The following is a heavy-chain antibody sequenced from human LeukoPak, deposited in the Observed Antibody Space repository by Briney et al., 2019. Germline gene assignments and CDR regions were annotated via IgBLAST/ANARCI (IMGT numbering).Heavy chain of an antibody. V-gene: IGHV4-59*12. CDR1: GGSINSYY. J-gene: IGHJ5*02. Sequence: SETLSLTCTVSGGSINSYYWSWTRQPPGKGLEWIGYIYDSGSTNYNPSLKSRVTISVDTSNNQFSLKLSSVTAADTAVYYCARREVRGGWFDPWGQGTLVTVSS. D-gene: IGHD3-10*01. CDR3: ARREVRGGWFDP. CDR2: IYDSGST.